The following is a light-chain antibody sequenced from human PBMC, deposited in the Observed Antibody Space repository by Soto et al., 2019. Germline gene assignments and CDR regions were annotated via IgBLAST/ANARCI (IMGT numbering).Light chain of an antibody. Sequence: DIVMTQSPDSLAVSRGERATINCKSSQSVLYSSNNKNYLSWYQQRPGQTHKLLIYWASTRESGVPDRFSGSGSGSDFTLTITSLQAEDVAVYYCQKYESNPPSFGQGTKLEIK. J-gene: IGKJ2*01. V-gene: IGKV4-1*01. CDR3: QKYESNPPS. CDR2: WAS. CDR1: QSVLYSSNNKNY.